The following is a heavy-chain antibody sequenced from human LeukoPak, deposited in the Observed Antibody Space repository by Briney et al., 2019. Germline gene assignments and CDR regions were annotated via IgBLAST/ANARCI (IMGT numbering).Heavy chain of an antibody. J-gene: IGHJ4*02. CDR1: GFTFSSYS. V-gene: IGHV3-66*01. CDR3: ARDSPGAAAGTFDY. CDR2: IYSGGST. Sequence: PGGSLRLSCAASGFTFSSYSMNWVRQAPGKGLEWVSVIYSGGSTYYADSVKGRFTISRDNSKNTLYLQMNSLRAEDTAVYYCARDSPGAAAGTFDYWGQGTLVTVSS. D-gene: IGHD6-13*01.